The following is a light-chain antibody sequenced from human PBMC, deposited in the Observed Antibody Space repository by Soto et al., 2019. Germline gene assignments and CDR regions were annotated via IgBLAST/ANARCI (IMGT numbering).Light chain of an antibody. V-gene: IGLV2-14*03. CDR2: DVT. J-gene: IGLJ1*01. Sequence: QSALTQPASVSGSPGQSITISCTGTSSDVGAYNYVSWYQRHPGTAPKLIIYDVTLRPSGVSNRFSGSKSGNTASLTISGLQAEDEADFYCSSYTTSNTPLYVFGTGTKLTVL. CDR1: SSDVGAYNY. CDR3: SSYTTSNTPLYV.